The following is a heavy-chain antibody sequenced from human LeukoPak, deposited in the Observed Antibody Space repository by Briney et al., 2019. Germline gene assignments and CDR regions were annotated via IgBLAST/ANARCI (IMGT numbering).Heavy chain of an antibody. V-gene: IGHV1-2*02. CDR1: GYTFTGYY. CDR2: INPNSGGT. Sequence: ASVKVSCKASGYTFTGYYMHWVRQAPGQGLEWMGWINPNSGGTNYAQKFQGRVTMTEDTSTDTAYMELSSLRSEDTAVYYCATGRSSWYQDYYYYMDVWGKGTTVTVSS. CDR3: ATGRSSWYQDYYYYMDV. J-gene: IGHJ6*03. D-gene: IGHD6-13*01.